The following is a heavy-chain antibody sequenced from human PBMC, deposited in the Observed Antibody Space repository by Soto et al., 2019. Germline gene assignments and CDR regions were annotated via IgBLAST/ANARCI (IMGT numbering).Heavy chain of an antibody. D-gene: IGHD1-20*01. CDR1: GFTFSSFG. J-gene: IGHJ6*02. CDR3: ARGNWNYYYGFDV. V-gene: IGHV3-23*01. CDR2: ISGSGDSS. Sequence: EVQLLDSGGDLAQPGGSLRLSCTASGFTFSSFGMAWVRQAPGKGLEWVSAISGSGDSSYYADSVKDRFTISRDNPTNTLYLQMNSLRAEDTAVYFCARGNWNYYYGFDVWGQGTTVTVSS.